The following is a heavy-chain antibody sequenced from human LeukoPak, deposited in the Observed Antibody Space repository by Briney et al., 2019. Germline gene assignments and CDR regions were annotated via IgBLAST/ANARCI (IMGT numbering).Heavy chain of an antibody. D-gene: IGHD5-18*01. CDR2: IYTSGST. J-gene: IGHJ3*02. CDR3: ASQRGYSPMWPFDI. Sequence: SETLSLTCTVSGGSISSGSYYWSWIRQPAGKGLEWIGRIYTSGSTNYNPPLKSRVTISVDTSKNQFSLKLNSVTAADTAVYYCASQRGYSPMWPFDIWGQGTMVTVSS. CDR1: GGSISSGSYY. V-gene: IGHV4-61*02.